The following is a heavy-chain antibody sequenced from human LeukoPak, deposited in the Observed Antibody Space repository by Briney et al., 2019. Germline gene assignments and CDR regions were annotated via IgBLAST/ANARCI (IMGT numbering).Heavy chain of an antibody. CDR3: ARSPYDFWSAYLHYFDY. Sequence: GGSLRLSCAASGFIFSSYWMTWVRQAPGKGLEWVANIKEDGSEKHYVDSVKGRFTISRDNAKNSLYLQMNSLRAEDTAVYYCARSPYDFWSAYLHYFDYWGQGTLVTVSS. D-gene: IGHD3-3*01. V-gene: IGHV3-7*01. J-gene: IGHJ4*02. CDR1: GFIFSSYW. CDR2: IKEDGSEK.